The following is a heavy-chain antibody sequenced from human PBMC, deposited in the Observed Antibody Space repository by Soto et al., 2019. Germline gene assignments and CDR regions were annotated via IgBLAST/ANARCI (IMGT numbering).Heavy chain of an antibody. D-gene: IGHD3-10*01. CDR3: ARHAWFGEFDP. CDR1: GGSISSGSYY. CDR2: ISYTGST. J-gene: IGHJ5*02. V-gene: IGHV4-39*01. Sequence: SETLSLTCTVSGGSISSGSYYWGWIRQPPGKGLEWIGSISYTGSTYYNPSLKSRVTISVDTSKNQFSLRLGSVTAADTAVFYCARHAWFGEFDPWGQGTLVTVSS.